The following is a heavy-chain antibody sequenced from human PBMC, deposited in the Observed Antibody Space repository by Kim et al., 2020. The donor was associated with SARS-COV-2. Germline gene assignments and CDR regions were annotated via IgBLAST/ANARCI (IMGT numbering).Heavy chain of an antibody. J-gene: IGHJ4*02. CDR3: LGGSYFDY. CDR2: IDCGNGNT. D-gene: IGHD3-16*01. CDR1: GHFFTRDS. V-gene: IGHV1-3*01. Sequence: ASVKVSCKTSGHFFTRDSIHWVRQAPGQGLEWMGGIDCGNGNTIYSQKFQGRVTFTTDTSASTAYMELSCLRSEDSAVYYCLGGSYFDYWGQGTLVTVSS.